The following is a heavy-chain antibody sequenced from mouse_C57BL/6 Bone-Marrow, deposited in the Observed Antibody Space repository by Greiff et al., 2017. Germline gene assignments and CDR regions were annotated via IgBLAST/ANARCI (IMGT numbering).Heavy chain of an antibody. D-gene: IGHD2-14*01. V-gene: IGHV2-6*01. CDR3: ARGLYYRAMDY. CDR1: GFSLTSYG. CDR2: IWGVGST. Sequence: QVQLQQSGPGLVAPSQSLSITCTVSGFSLTSYGVDWVRQSPGKGLEWLGVIWGVGSTNYNSALKSRLSISKDNSKSQVFLKMNSLQTEDTAMYYCARGLYYRAMDYWGQGTSVTVSS. J-gene: IGHJ4*01.